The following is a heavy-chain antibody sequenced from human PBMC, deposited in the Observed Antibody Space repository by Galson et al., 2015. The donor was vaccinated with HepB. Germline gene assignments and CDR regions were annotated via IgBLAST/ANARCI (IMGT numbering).Heavy chain of an antibody. D-gene: IGHD2-8*02. Sequence: SVKVSCKASGDTFSSYYISWGRQAPGQGLEWMGGITPIFGTANYAQKFQGRVTITADESTSTAYMELSSLRSEDTAVYYCATVTDYWWWFDPWGQGTLVTVSS. CDR3: ATVTDYWWWFDP. CDR1: GDTFSSYY. V-gene: IGHV1-69*13. CDR2: ITPIFGTA. J-gene: IGHJ5*02.